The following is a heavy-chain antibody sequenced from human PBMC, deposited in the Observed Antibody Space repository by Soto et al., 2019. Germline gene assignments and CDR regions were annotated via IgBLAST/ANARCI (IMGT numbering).Heavy chain of an antibody. V-gene: IGHV1-2*04. CDR3: ARGFYDYVWGSYRNNWFDP. CDR1: GYTFTGYY. D-gene: IGHD3-16*02. Sequence: ASVEVSCKXSGYTFTGYYMHWVRQAPGQGLEWMGWINPNSGSTNYAQKFQGWVTMTRDTSISTAYMELSRLRSDDTAVYYCARGFYDYVWGSYRNNWFDPWGQGTLVTVSS. J-gene: IGHJ5*02. CDR2: INPNSGST.